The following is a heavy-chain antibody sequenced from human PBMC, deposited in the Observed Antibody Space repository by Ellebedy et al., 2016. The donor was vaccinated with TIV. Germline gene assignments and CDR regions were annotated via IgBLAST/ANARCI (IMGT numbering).Heavy chain of an antibody. Sequence: MPSETLSLTCTVSGGSISSYYWSWIRQPPGKGLEWIGYIYYSGSTNYNPSLKSRVTISVDTSKNQFSLKLSSVTAADTAVYYCARRQAYGDYEYALDIWGQGTKVTVS. V-gene: IGHV4-59*01. CDR3: ARRQAYGDYEYALDI. CDR2: IYYSGST. CDR1: GGSISSYY. D-gene: IGHD4-17*01. J-gene: IGHJ3*02.